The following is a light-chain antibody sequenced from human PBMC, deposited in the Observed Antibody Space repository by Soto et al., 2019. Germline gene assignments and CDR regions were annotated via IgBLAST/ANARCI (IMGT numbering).Light chain of an antibody. CDR3: QQRSNWPPT. V-gene: IGKV3-11*01. CDR2: DAS. Sequence: EIVLTQSPVTLSLSPGERATLSCRAGQSVSSYLAWYQQKPGQAPRLLIYDASNRATCIPARFSGSGSGTDFTLTISSLEPEDFAVSSCQQRSNWPPTFGQGTKVEIK. CDR1: QSVSSY. J-gene: IGKJ1*01.